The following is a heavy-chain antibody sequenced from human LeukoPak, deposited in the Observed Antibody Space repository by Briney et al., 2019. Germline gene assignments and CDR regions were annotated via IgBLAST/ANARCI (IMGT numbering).Heavy chain of an antibody. CDR3: HASAWQLVPPDY. J-gene: IGHJ4*02. CDR2: ISSSSGAI. V-gene: IGHV3-48*01. Sequence: GGSLRLSCAASGFTFSSYTMHWVRQAPGKGLEWVSYISSSSGAIYYADSVKGRFTISRDSAKKSLYLQMNRLRAEDTAVYYCHASAWQLVPPDYWGQGTLVTVSS. CDR1: GFTFSSYT. D-gene: IGHD6-13*01.